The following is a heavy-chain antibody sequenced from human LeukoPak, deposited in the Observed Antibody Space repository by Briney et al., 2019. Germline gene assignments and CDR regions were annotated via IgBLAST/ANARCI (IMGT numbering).Heavy chain of an antibody. J-gene: IGHJ4*02. Sequence: GGSLRLSCVASGFTFTSYAMHWVRQAPGEGLEWVAVISYDGSNKYYADSVRGRFTISRDTSKNTLYLQVNSLRAEDTAVYYCVRDLSRRWTFDYWGQGTLVTVSS. D-gene: IGHD2-15*01. CDR3: VRDLSRRWTFDY. V-gene: IGHV3-30-3*01. CDR2: ISYDGSNK. CDR1: GFTFTSYA.